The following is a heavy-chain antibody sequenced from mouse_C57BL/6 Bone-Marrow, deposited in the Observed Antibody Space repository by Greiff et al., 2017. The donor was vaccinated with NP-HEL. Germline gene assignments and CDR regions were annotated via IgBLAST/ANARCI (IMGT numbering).Heavy chain of an antibody. CDR2: IYPGSGST. Sequence: QVQLQQPGAELVKPGASVKMSCKASGYTFTSYWITWVKQRPGQGLEWIGDIYPGSGSTNYNEKFKSKATLTVDTSSSTAYMRLSSLTSEDSAVYYCARNNYGSSYGYFDVWGTGTTVTVSS. J-gene: IGHJ1*03. CDR3: ARNNYGSSYGYFDV. V-gene: IGHV1-55*01. D-gene: IGHD1-1*01. CDR1: GYTFTSYW.